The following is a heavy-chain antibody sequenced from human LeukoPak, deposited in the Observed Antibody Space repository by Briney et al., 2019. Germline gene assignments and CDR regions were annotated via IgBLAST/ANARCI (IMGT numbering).Heavy chain of an antibody. J-gene: IGHJ4*02. Sequence: SETLSLTCTVSGGSISSRSYYWGWIRQPPGKGLEWIGIIYYSGSTYSNPSLRSRVTISVDTSKNQFSLKLSSVTAADTAVYYCATPYNQTGTAAYWGQGTLVTVSS. CDR1: GGSISSRSYY. CDR3: ATPYNQTGTAAY. CDR2: IYYSGST. D-gene: IGHD1-1*01. V-gene: IGHV4-39*01.